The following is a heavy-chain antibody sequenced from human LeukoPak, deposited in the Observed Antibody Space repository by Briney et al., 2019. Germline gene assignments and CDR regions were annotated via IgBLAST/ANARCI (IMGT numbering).Heavy chain of an antibody. V-gene: IGHV4-61*02. J-gene: IGHJ6*03. CDR3: ARGGKVGANYYYYYYMDV. Sequence: SQTLSLTCTVSGGSISSGSYYWSWIRQPAGKGLEWIGRIYTSGSTNYNPSLKSRVTISVDTSKNQFSLKLSSVTAADTAVYYCARGGKVGANYYYYYYMDVWGKGTTVTVSS. D-gene: IGHD1-26*01. CDR1: GGSISSGSYY. CDR2: IYTSGST.